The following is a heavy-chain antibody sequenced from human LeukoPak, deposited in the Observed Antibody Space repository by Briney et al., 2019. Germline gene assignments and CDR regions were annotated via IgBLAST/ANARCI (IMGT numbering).Heavy chain of an antibody. V-gene: IGHV4-59*12. Sequence: PSETLSLTCTVSGGCISSYYWSWIRQPPGKGLEWIGYIYYSGSTNYNPSLKSRVTISVDTSKNQFSLKLSSVTAADTAVYYCAREVRGVITDWGQGTLVTVSS. CDR2: IYYSGST. CDR3: AREVRGVITD. J-gene: IGHJ4*02. CDR1: GGCISSYY. D-gene: IGHD3-10*01.